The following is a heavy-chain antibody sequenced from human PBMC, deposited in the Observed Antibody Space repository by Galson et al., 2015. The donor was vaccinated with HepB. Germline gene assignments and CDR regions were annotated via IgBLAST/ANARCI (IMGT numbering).Heavy chain of an antibody. CDR2: VYTIGTT. Sequence: TLSLTCTVSGGSISRGTYYWNWIRQPAGKGLEWIGRVYTIGTTNYNPSLKSRVIMSVDMSKNQFSLKLSSVTAADTAVYYCAREAGAPRYYDDTSGYYRRLDTWGQGTMVTVSS. CDR1: GGSISRGTYY. D-gene: IGHD3-22*01. V-gene: IGHV4-61*02. CDR3: AREAGAPRYYDDTSGYYRRLDT. J-gene: IGHJ3*02.